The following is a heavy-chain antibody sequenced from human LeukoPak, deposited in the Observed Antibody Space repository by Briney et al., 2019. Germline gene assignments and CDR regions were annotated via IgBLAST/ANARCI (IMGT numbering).Heavy chain of an antibody. D-gene: IGHD3-22*01. Sequence: PGGSLRLSCAASGFTFSSYAMSWVRQAPGKGLEWVSGLSNSGDSRYYADSVQGRFTISRDNSKNTLYLQMNSLRAEDTAVYYCAKGTMIVVLGGYWGQEPWSPSPQ. V-gene: IGHV3-23*01. J-gene: IGHJ4*02. CDR2: LSNSGDSR. CDR3: AKGTMIVVLGGY. CDR1: GFTFSSYA.